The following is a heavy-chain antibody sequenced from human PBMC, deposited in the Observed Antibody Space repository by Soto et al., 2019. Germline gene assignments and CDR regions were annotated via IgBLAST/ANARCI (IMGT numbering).Heavy chain of an antibody. CDR3: ARVFVGATLDY. V-gene: IGHV4-59*01. CDR2: IYYSGST. D-gene: IGHD1-26*01. CDR1: GGPIRSYY. J-gene: IGHJ4*02. Sequence: SETRSLPSTVPGGPIRSYYWTWFRQPPGKGLEWIGYIYYSGSTNYNPSLKSRVTISVDTSKNQFSLKLSSVTAADTAVYYCARVFVGATLDYWGQGTLVTVSS.